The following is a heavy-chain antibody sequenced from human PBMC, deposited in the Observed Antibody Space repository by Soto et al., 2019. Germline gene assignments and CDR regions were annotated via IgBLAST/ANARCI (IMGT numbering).Heavy chain of an antibody. CDR2: MTDDGSNK. CDR1: GFTFSSYG. V-gene: IGHV3-30*18. J-gene: IGHJ6*02. D-gene: IGHD5-12*01. CDR3: AKDRGAYDKGRGAYYYSGMDV. Sequence: QAQLVESGGGVVQPGRSLRLSCAASGFTFSSYGMHWVRQAPGKGLEWVAIMTDDGSNKYFAGSVKGRFTISRDNSKKXLXLXMNSLRAEDTAVYYCAKDRGAYDKGRGAYYYSGMDVWGHGTTVTVSS.